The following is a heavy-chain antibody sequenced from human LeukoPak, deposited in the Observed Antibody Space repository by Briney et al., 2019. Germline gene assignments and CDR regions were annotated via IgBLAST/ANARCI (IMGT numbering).Heavy chain of an antibody. CDR3: ASSLGYCSSTSCQGDWFDP. V-gene: IGHV4-34*01. J-gene: IGHJ5*02. D-gene: IGHD2-2*01. CDR2: INHSGST. CDR1: GGSFSGYY. Sequence: SETLSLTCAVYGGSFSGYYWSWIRQPPGKGLEWIGEINHSGSTNYNPSLNSRVTISVDTSKNQFSQKLSSVTAADTAVYYCASSLGYCSSTSCQGDWFDPWGQGTLVTVSS.